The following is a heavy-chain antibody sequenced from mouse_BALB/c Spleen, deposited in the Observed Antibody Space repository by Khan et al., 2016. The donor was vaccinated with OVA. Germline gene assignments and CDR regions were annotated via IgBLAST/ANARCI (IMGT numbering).Heavy chain of an antibody. CDR1: GFTFSSYA. D-gene: IGHD2-1*01. V-gene: IGHV5-6-5*01. J-gene: IGHJ4*01. CDR3: ARGYGNFVNPHYAMDY. Sequence: EVQFQESGGGLVKPGGSLKLSCAASGFTFSSYAMSWVRQTPEKRLEWVASISSGGSTYYPDSVKGRFTISRDNARNILYLQMSSLRSEDTAMYYCARGYGNFVNPHYAMDYWGQGTSVTVSS. CDR2: ISSGGST.